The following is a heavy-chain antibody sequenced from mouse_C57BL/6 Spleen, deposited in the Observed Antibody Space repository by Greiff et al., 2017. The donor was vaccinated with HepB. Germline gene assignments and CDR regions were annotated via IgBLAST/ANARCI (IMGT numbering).Heavy chain of an antibody. V-gene: IGHV1-81*01. CDR1: GYTFTSYG. CDR3: ARRDDGYPDY. Sequence: QVQLKESGAELARPGASVKLSCKASGYTFTSYGISWVKQRTGQGLEWIGEIYPRSGNTYYNEKFKGKATLTADKSSSTAYMELRSLTSEDSAVYFCARRDDGYPDYWGQGTTLTVSS. CDR2: IYPRSGNT. D-gene: IGHD2-3*01. J-gene: IGHJ2*01.